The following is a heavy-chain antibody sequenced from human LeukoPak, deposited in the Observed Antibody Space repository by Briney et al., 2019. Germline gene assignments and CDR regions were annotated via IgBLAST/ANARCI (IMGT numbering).Heavy chain of an antibody. Sequence: ASETLSLTCAVYGGSFSGYYWGWVRQPPGKALEWIGNIFYSGSTYYSPSLKSRVTISLDTSRNQFSLKLNSVTAADTAVYYCAKSNGYGLIDIWGQGTMVTVSS. CDR2: IFYSGST. V-gene: IGHV4-34*12. CDR3: AKSNGYGLIDI. CDR1: GGSFSGYY. J-gene: IGHJ3*02. D-gene: IGHD3-22*01.